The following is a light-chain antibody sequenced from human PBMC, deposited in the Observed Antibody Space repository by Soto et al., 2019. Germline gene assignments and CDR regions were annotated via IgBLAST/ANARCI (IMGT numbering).Light chain of an antibody. V-gene: IGLV2-14*01. Sequence: LTQPASVSWSPGQSITISCTGTSSDVGAYNSVSWYQQHPGKAPKLMIYDVSNRPSGVSNRFSGSKSGTTASLTISGLQAEDEADYSCSSYTISSPYVFGTGTKVTVL. CDR1: SSDVGAYNS. CDR3: SSYTISSPYV. J-gene: IGLJ1*01. CDR2: DVS.